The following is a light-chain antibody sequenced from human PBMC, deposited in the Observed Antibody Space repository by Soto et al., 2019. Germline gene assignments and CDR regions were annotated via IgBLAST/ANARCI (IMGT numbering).Light chain of an antibody. J-gene: IGKJ3*01. CDR1: QSVSSY. CDR3: QQRSNWPQVT. CDR2: DAS. V-gene: IGKV3-11*01. Sequence: EIVLTQSPATLSLSPGERATLSCRASQSVSSYLAWYQQKPGQAPRLLIYDASNRATGIPARFSGSGSGTDFTLTISSLKPEDFAVYYCQQRSNWPQVTFGPGTKVDIK.